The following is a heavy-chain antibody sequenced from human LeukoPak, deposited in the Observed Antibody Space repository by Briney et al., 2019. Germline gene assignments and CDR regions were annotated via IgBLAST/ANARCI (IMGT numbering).Heavy chain of an antibody. CDR1: GGSISSYY. V-gene: IGHV4-59*01. Sequence: SETLSLTCTVSGGSISSYYWSWIRQPPGKGLEWIGYIYYSGSTNYNPSLKSRVTISVDTSKNQFSLKLSSVTAADTAVYYCARESHYLAFDYWGQGTLVTVSS. CDR3: ARESHYLAFDY. D-gene: IGHD2/OR15-2a*01. J-gene: IGHJ4*02. CDR2: IYYSGST.